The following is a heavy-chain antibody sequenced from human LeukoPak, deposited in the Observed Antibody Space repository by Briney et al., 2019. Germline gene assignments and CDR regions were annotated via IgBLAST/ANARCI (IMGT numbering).Heavy chain of an antibody. Sequence: GSLRLSCAASGFTFSDYYMSWVRQAPGKGLEWVSVIFSGGGTYYTGSVKGRFTISRDNSKNTLYLQMNSLRAEDTAVYYCARDLDGPENYWGQGTLVTVSS. V-gene: IGHV3-53*01. CDR2: IFSGGGT. CDR1: GFTFSDYY. CDR3: ARDLDGPENY. D-gene: IGHD3-3*01. J-gene: IGHJ4*02.